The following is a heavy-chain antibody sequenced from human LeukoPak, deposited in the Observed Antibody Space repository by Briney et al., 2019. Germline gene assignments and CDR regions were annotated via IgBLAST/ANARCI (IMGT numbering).Heavy chain of an antibody. J-gene: IGHJ3*02. CDR1: GFTLSSYA. V-gene: IGHV3-23*01. Sequence: GGSLRLSCAASGFTLSSYAMSWVRQALGKGLEWVSGINGSGGSTYHADSVKGRFTISRDNSKNTLYLQMNSLRAEDTAVYYCAKDRIQLWLRGAFDIWGQGTMVTVSS. D-gene: IGHD5-18*01. CDR3: AKDRIQLWLRGAFDI. CDR2: INGSGGST.